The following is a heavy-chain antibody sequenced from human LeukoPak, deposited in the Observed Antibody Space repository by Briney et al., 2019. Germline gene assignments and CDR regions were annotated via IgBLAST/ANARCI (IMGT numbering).Heavy chain of an antibody. Sequence: ASVKVSCKASGYTFTSYYMHWVRQAPGQGLEWMGIINPSDSSTSYAQKFQGRVTMTRDTSTSTAYMELSRLRSDDTAVYYCARDALRNRHWGAWFDPWGQGTLVTVSS. CDR2: INPSDSST. J-gene: IGHJ5*02. CDR3: ARDALRNRHWGAWFDP. D-gene: IGHD7-27*01. CDR1: GYTFTSYY. V-gene: IGHV1-46*01.